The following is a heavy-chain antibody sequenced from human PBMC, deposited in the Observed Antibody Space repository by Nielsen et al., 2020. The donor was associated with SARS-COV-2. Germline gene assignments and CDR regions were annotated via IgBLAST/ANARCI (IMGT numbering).Heavy chain of an antibody. D-gene: IGHD4-17*01. J-gene: IGHJ2*01. Sequence: VRQAPGKGLEWVSSISSSSTYIYYADSLKGRFTISRDNAKNSLYLQVNSLRAEDTAVYYCARDDYGDYVPPYLYFDLWGRGTLVTVSS. CDR2: ISSSSTYI. CDR3: ARDDYGDYVPPYLYFDL. V-gene: IGHV3-21*01.